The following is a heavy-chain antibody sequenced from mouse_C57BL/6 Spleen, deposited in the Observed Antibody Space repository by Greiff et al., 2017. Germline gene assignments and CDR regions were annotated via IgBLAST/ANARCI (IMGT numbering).Heavy chain of an antibody. J-gene: IGHJ2*01. Sequence: EVKLEESGGGLVQPGGSMKLSCVASGFTFSNYWMNWVRQSPEKGLEWVAQIRLKSDNYATHYAESVKGRFTISRDDSKSSVYLQMNNLRAEDTGIYYCNLLFDGDYFDYWGQGTTLTVSS. CDR2: IRLKSDNYAT. D-gene: IGHD2-1*01. CDR1: GFTFSNYW. V-gene: IGHV6-3*01. CDR3: NLLFDGDYFDY.